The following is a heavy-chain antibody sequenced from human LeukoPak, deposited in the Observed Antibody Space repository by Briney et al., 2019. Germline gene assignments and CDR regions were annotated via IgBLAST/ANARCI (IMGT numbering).Heavy chain of an antibody. Sequence: GGSLRLSCVGSGLSVRDSEMNWVRQAPGKGLEWVAHIRADGTTKWYADSARGRFNIARDNARNSLFLQMNSLRADDSATYYCSRRFRDWGQGILVTVSS. J-gene: IGHJ4*02. CDR1: GLSVRDSE. CDR2: IRADGTTK. D-gene: IGHD5-24*01. V-gene: IGHV3-48*03. CDR3: SRRFRD.